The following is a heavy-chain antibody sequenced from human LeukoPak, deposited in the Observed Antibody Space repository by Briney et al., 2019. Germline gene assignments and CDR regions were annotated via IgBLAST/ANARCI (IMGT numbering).Heavy chain of an antibody. J-gene: IGHJ4*02. CDR1: GFTVSSNY. D-gene: IGHD3-22*01. V-gene: IGHV3-66*01. CDR2: FYTSGRT. Sequence: RTGGSLRLSCVASGFTVSSNYLNWVRQAPGKGLEWVSVFYTSGRTYYADSVKGRFTISRDNSKNTLYLQMNSLRAEDTAVYYCANPYPYYYDSSGYPLRTLDFWGQGTLVTVSS. CDR3: ANPYPYYYDSSGYPLRTLDF.